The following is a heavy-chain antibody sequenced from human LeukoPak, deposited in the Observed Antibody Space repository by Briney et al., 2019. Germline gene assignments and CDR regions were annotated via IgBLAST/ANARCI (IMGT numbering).Heavy chain of an antibody. CDR3: ARRLGRSFDY. CDR2: INIGNGNT. V-gene: IGHV1-3*04. J-gene: IGHJ4*02. D-gene: IGHD2-21*01. Sequence: ASVNVSFKASGYTFINHAIHWVRQAPGQRLEWMGWINIGNGNTKYSQNFQGRITITRDTSATTAYMDLSSLRSEDTAVYYCARRLGRSFDYWGQGTLVTVSS. CDR1: GYTFINHA.